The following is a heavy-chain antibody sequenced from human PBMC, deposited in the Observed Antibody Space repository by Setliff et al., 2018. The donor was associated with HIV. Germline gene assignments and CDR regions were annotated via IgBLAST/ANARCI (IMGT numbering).Heavy chain of an antibody. J-gene: IGHJ4*02. CDR3: VRDQLRWPERWDFDF. V-gene: IGHV3-48*01. Sequence: LRLSCAASGFMFSDHRFHWVRQAPGEGLEWLSYISATGTTVSYADSVRGRFIISRDSVKSELYLQMKSLRVEDTALYYCVRDQLRWPERWDFDFWGQGTLVTVSS. CDR2: ISATGTTV. D-gene: IGHD1-26*01. CDR1: GFMFSDHR.